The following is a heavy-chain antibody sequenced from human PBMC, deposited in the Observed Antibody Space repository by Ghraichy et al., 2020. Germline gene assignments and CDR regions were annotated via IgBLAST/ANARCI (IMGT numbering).Heavy chain of an antibody. CDR3: ATNYHYYIDY. D-gene: IGHD3-22*01. Sequence: SQTLSLTCAISGDSISSNTGAWHWIRQSPSRGIEWLGRTYYRSRWYNDYAVSVESRMTINPDSSKNQFSLLLTSMTPEDTAVYYCATNYHYYIDYWGQGTLVTVSS. CDR1: GDSISSNTGA. V-gene: IGHV6-1*01. CDR2: TYYRSRWYN. J-gene: IGHJ4*02.